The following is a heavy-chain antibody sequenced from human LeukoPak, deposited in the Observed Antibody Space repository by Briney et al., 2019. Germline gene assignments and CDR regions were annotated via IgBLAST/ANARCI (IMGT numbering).Heavy chain of an antibody. CDR1: VFTFISYW. J-gene: IGHJ5*02. CDR2: INQDGREK. Sequence: PWWALRLSCAASVFTFISYWMSWLRQAPGKGLEGVANINQDGREKYYVGSVKGRFTISRDNAKNALYLQMNILRDEDTAVYTFPRAGGIMMTSGGVIPGWFEPWGHGTLVSVSS. V-gene: IGHV3-7*01. CDR3: PRAGGIMMTSGGVIPGWFEP. D-gene: IGHD3-16*02.